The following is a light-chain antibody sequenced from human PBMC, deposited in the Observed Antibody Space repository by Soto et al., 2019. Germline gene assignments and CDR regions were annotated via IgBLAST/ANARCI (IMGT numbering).Light chain of an antibody. J-gene: IGKJ1*01. CDR3: PHYNTYPWT. CDR1: QSISTW. Sequence: DIRMTQSPSTLSASVGDRVTIPCRASQSISTWLAWYQQKPGKAPKLLIYKASILQTGVPSRFSGSGSGTEFTLTISSLQPDDFATYYCPHYNTYPWTFGQGTKVEMK. V-gene: IGKV1-5*03. CDR2: KAS.